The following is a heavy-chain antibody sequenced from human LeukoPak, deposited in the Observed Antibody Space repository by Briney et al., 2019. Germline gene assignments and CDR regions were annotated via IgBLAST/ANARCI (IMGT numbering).Heavy chain of an antibody. D-gene: IGHD2-2*02. CDR2: IYYSGST. CDR1: GGSISSYY. Sequence: KPSETLSLTCTVSGGSISSYYWSWIRQPPGKGLEWIGYIYYSGSTNYNPSLKSRVTISVDTSKNQFSLKLSSVTAADTAVYYCAGSADIPAFDIWGQGTMVTVSS. CDR3: AGSADIPAFDI. V-gene: IGHV4-59*01. J-gene: IGHJ3*02.